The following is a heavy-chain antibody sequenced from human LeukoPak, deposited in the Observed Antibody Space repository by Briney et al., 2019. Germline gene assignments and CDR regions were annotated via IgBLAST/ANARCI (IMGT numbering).Heavy chain of an antibody. V-gene: IGHV1-69*04. J-gene: IGHJ3*02. D-gene: IGHD3-10*01. CDR1: GGTFSSYA. Sequence: ASVKVSCKASGGTFSSYAISWVRQAPGQGLEWMGRIIPILGIANYAQKFQGRVTITADKSTSAAYMELSSLRSEDTAVYYCARDPDDYGSGSDDAFDIWGQGTMVTVSS. CDR2: IIPILGIA. CDR3: ARDPDDYGSGSDDAFDI.